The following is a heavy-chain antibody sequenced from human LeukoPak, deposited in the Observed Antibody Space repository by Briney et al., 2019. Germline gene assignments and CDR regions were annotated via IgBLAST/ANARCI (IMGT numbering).Heavy chain of an antibody. V-gene: IGHV1-2*02. J-gene: IGHJ6*02. CDR2: INPNSGGT. D-gene: IGHD3-10*01. Sequence: GASVKVSCKAPGYTFTGYYMHWVRQAPGQGLEWMGWINPNSGGTNYAQKFQGRVTMTRDTSISTAYMELSRLRSDDTAVYYCARALLWFGDYGMDVWGQGTTVTVSS. CDR1: GYTFTGYY. CDR3: ARALLWFGDYGMDV.